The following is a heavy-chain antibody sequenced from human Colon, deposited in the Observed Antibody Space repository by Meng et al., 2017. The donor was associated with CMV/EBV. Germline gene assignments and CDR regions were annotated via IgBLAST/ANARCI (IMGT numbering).Heavy chain of an antibody. V-gene: IGHV3-30*02. D-gene: IGHD1-26*01. Sequence: GESLKISCAASGFTFSSHGMNWVRQAPGKGLEWVTFIGYDGTNKFYADSVKGRFTISRDNSKNTLYLQMNSLKSEDTAVYYCTKGYSGLDIYAFDVWGPGTMVTVSS. CDR3: TKGYSGLDIYAFDV. J-gene: IGHJ3*01. CDR1: GFTFSSHG. CDR2: IGYDGTNK.